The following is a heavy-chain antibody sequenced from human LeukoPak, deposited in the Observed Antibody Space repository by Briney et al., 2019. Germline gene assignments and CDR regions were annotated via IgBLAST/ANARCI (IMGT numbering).Heavy chain of an antibody. Sequence: SETLSLTCTVSGGSISSSSYYWGWIRQPPGKGLEWIGSIYYSGSTYYNPSLKSRVTISVDTSKNQFSLKLSSVTAADTAVYYCARELTRGYSSSWLVDYWGQGTLVTVSS. V-gene: IGHV4-39*07. J-gene: IGHJ4*02. CDR1: GGSISSSSYY. D-gene: IGHD6-13*01. CDR2: IYYSGST. CDR3: ARELTRGYSSSWLVDY.